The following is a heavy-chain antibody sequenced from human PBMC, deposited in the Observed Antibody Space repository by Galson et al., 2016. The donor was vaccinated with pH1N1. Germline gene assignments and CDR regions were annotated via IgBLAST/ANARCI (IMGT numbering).Heavy chain of an antibody. Sequence: SLRLPCAASGFTFSNAWMSWVRQAPGKGLEWVGRIKSKTDGGTTDYAAPVKGRFTISRDDSKNTLYLQMNSLKTEDTAVYYCTTDPDIVVVVVATPSLWGQGALVTVSS. J-gene: IGHJ4*02. CDR2: IKSKTDGGTT. CDR1: GFTFSNAW. V-gene: IGHV3-15*01. D-gene: IGHD2-15*01. CDR3: TTDPDIVVVVVATPSL.